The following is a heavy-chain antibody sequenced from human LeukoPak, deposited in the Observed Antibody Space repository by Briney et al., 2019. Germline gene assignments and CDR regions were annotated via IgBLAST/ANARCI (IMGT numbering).Heavy chain of an antibody. V-gene: IGHV1-8*01. Sequence: ASVKVSRKASSYTFTSYDINWVRQATGQGLEWMGWMNPNSGNTGYAQKFQGRVTITRNTSISTAYMELSSLRSEDTAVYYCVIGLQWLAFDYWGQGTLVTVSS. CDR1: SYTFTSYD. D-gene: IGHD6-19*01. J-gene: IGHJ4*02. CDR2: MNPNSGNT. CDR3: VIGLQWLAFDY.